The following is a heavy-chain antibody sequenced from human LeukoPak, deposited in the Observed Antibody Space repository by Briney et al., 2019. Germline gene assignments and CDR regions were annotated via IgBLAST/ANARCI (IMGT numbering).Heavy chain of an antibody. J-gene: IGHJ5*02. V-gene: IGHV3-23*01. Sequence: GGSLRLSCAASGFTFSSYSMNWVRQAPGKGLEWVSTIRGNSGSTYYADSVKGRFTISRDNSKNTLYLQMNSLRAEDTAVYYCASLPENWFDPWGQGTLVTVSS. D-gene: IGHD5/OR15-5a*01. CDR1: GFTFSSYS. CDR3: ASLPENWFDP. CDR2: IRGNSGST.